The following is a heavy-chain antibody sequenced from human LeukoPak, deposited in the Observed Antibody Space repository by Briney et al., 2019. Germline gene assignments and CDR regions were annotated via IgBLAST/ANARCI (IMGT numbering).Heavy chain of an antibody. Sequence: VASVKVSCKASGGTFSSYAISWVRQAPGQGLEWMGGIIPINGTANYAQKFQGRVTITADKSTSTAYMELRSLRSEDTAVYYCARVKHPQTHYGGKGDFGYLQHWG. V-gene: IGHV1-69*06. CDR2: IIPINGTA. CDR3: ARVKHPQTHYGGKGDFGYLQH. J-gene: IGHJ1*01. D-gene: IGHD4-23*01. CDR1: GGTFSSYA.